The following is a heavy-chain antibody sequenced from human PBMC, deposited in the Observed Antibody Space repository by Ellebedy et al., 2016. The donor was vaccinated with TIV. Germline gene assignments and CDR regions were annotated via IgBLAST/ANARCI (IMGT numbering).Heavy chain of an antibody. V-gene: IGHV3-23*01. J-gene: IGHJ3*02. D-gene: IGHD6-19*01. Sequence: PGGSLRLSCAASGFTFSCCAMSWVRQTPGKGLEWVSVISNSGDTTYADYVKGRFTISRDNSKDTLFLQMNSLRAEDTGVYYCTKRGVGWAAFDIWGPGTMVTVSS. CDR2: ISNSGDTT. CDR3: TKRGVGWAAFDI. CDR1: GFTFSCCA.